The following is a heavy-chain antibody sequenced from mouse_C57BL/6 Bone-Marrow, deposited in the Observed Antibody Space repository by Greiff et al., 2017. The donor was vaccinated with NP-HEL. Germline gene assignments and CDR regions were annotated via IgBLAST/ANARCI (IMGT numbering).Heavy chain of an antibody. J-gene: IGHJ2*01. Sequence: QVHVKQPGAELVKPGASVKLSCKASGYTFTSYWMHWVKQRPGQGLEWIGMIHPNSGSTNYNEKFKSKATLTVDKSSSTAYMQLSSLTSEDSAVYYCARSRRGYGGLDYWGQGTTLTVSS. V-gene: IGHV1-64*01. CDR3: ARSRRGYGGLDY. CDR1: GYTFTSYW. D-gene: IGHD1-1*02. CDR2: IHPNSGST.